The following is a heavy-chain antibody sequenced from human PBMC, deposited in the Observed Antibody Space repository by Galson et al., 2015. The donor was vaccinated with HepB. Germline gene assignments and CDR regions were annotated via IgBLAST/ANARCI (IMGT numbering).Heavy chain of an antibody. V-gene: IGHV1-3*04. CDR3: AKDSGRGWYGCS. D-gene: IGHD6-19*01. CDR2: INTANGNT. CDR1: GYTFNKYA. J-gene: IGHJ5*02. Sequence: SVKVSCKASGYTFNKYAVHWVRQAPGQGLEWMGWINTANGNTEYSQKFQGRSTITRDTSASTAYMYLSSLRSEDTAMYYCAKDSGRGWYGCSWGQGTLVTVSS.